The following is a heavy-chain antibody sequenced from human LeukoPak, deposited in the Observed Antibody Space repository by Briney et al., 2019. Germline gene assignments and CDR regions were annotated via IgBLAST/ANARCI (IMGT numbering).Heavy chain of an antibody. Sequence: SETLSLTCAVSGGSISSGGYSWSWIRQPPGKGLEWIGYIYYSGSTYYNPSLKSRVTISVDTSKNQFSLKLGSVTAADTAVYYCARGPYYDYVWGSYRKGYYFDYWGQGTLVTVSS. V-gene: IGHV4-30-4*07. CDR1: GGSISSGGYS. D-gene: IGHD3-16*02. J-gene: IGHJ4*02. CDR3: ARGPYYDYVWGSYRKGYYFDY. CDR2: IYYSGST.